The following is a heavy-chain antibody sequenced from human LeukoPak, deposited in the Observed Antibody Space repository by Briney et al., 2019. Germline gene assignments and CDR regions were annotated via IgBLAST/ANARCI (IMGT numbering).Heavy chain of an antibody. CDR1: GGSISSYY. D-gene: IGHD3-16*02. CDR3: ARSYRYTYYFDY. V-gene: IGHV4-59*08. CDR2: IYYSGST. J-gene: IGHJ4*02. Sequence: PSETLSLTCTVSGGSISSYYWGWIRQPPGKGLEWIGCIYYSGSTNYNPSLKSRVTISVDTSKNQLSLKLSSVTAADTAVYYCARSYRYTYYFDYWGQGTLVTVSS.